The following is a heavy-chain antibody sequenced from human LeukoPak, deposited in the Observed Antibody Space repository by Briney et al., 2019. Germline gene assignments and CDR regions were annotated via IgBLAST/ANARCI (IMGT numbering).Heavy chain of an antibody. V-gene: IGHV2-5*01. J-gene: IGHJ5*02. Sequence: SGPTLVKPTQTLTLTCTFSGFSLSTSGVGVGWIRQPPGKALEWLAIIYWNDDKRYSPSLKSRLTITKDTYQNQVVLTMTNMDPVDTATYYCAHTEQWLGNNWFDPWGQGTLVTVSS. D-gene: IGHD6-19*01. CDR1: GFSLSTSGVG. CDR2: IYWNDDK. CDR3: AHTEQWLGNNWFDP.